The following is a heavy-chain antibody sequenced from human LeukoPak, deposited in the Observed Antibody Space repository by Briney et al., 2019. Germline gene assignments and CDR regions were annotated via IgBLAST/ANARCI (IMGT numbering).Heavy chain of an antibody. V-gene: IGHV5-51*01. J-gene: IGHJ4*02. CDR1: GYSFTNYW. D-gene: IGHD3-10*01. Sequence: GDSLKISCKGSGYSFTNYWIGWVRQMPGKGLELMGIIYPGDSDTRYSPSFQGQVTISADKSITTAYLQWSSLKASDTAMYYCATYSSGMAYDYFDYWGQGTLVTVSS. CDR3: ATYSSGMAYDYFDY. CDR2: IYPGDSDT.